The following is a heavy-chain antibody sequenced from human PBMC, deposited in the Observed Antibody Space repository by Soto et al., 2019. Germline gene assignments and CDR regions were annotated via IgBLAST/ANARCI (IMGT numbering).Heavy chain of an antibody. V-gene: IGHV4-4*07. CDR3: ARDDYKDGGNNWFDP. Sequence: QVQLQQSGPGLVKASETLSLTCTVSGGSITNYYWSWIRQPAGKGLEWIGRMYTKERTNYNLSFKSRVTMSVDTSKNQFSLKLIAVTAADTAVYYCARDDYKDGGNNWFDPWGQGTLVTVSS. CDR2: MYTKERT. D-gene: IGHD3-16*01. J-gene: IGHJ5*02. CDR1: GGSITNYY.